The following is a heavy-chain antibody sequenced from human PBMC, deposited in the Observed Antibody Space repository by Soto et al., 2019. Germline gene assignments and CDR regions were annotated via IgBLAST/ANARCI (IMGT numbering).Heavy chain of an antibody. Sequence: SETLSLTCTVCGGSISSSSSYWGWIRHPPGKGLEWIGSIYYSGSTYYNPSLKSRVTISVDTSKNQFSLKLSSVTAADTAVYYCARHGRAAADNNWFDPWGQGTLVTVS. V-gene: IGHV4-39*01. CDR3: ARHGRAAADNNWFDP. D-gene: IGHD6-13*01. CDR2: IYYSGST. CDR1: GGSISSSSSY. J-gene: IGHJ5*02.